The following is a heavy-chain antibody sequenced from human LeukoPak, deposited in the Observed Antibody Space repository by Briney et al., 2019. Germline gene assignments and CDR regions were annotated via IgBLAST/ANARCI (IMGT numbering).Heavy chain of an antibody. CDR3: ARKLGYCTSAGCFNNVDY. J-gene: IGHJ4*02. Sequence: SQPLSLTCTVSGGSISSGNHYWSWIRQPPGKGLEWIGYIYHTGKTYYNPSLKSRVTISLDTSKNQFSLTLSSVTAADTAVYYCARKLGYCTSAGCFNNVDYWGRGTLVTVSS. V-gene: IGHV4-30-4*01. CDR1: GGSISSGNHY. D-gene: IGHD2-8*01. CDR2: IYHTGKT.